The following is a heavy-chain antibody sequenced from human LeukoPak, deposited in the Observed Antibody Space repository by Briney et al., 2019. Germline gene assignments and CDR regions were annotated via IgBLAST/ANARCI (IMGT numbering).Heavy chain of an antibody. CDR1: GGSISSYY. CDR3: ARVRTNWGWYFDL. J-gene: IGHJ2*01. CDR2: IYYSGST. V-gene: IGHV4-59*01. Sequence: PSETLSLTRTVPGGSISSYYWSWIRQPPGKGLEWIGYIYYSGSTNYNPSLKSRVTISVDTSKNQFSLKLSSVTAADTAVYYCARVRTNWGWYFDLWGRGTLVTVSS. D-gene: IGHD7-27*01.